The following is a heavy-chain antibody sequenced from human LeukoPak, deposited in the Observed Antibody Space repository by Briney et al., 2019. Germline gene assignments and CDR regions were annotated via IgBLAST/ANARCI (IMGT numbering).Heavy chain of an antibody. CDR2: IYYSGST. CDR1: GGSISSSSYY. Sequence: KSSETLSLTCTVSGGSISSSSYYWGWLRQPPGKGLEWIERIYYSGSTYYPPSLKSRVTISVDTSKNPFSLKLSSVTAADTAVYYCARHVLLSYSYGYVRGNYYFDYWGQGTLVTVSS. J-gene: IGHJ4*02. D-gene: IGHD5-18*01. V-gene: IGHV4-39*01. CDR3: ARHVLLSYSYGYVRGNYYFDY.